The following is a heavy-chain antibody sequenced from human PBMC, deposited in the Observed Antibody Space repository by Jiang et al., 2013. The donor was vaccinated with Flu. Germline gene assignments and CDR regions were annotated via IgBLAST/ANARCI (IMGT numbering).Heavy chain of an antibody. CDR2: ISSSGSTI. V-gene: IGHV3-11*01. CDR1: GFTFSDYY. CDR3: ARDGWPSYYGSGSYAYYFDY. Sequence: SGFTFSDYYMSWIRQAPGKGLEWVSYISSSGSTIYYADSVKGRFTISRDNAKNSLYLQMNSLRAEDTAVYYCARDGWPSYYGSGSYAYYFDYWGQGTLVTVSS. D-gene: IGHD3-10*01. J-gene: IGHJ4*02.